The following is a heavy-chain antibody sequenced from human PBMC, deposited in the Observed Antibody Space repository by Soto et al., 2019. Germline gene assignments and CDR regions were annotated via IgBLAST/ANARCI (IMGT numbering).Heavy chain of an antibody. CDR3: AREYSLAVVAPGY. CDR1: GFTFRSYS. CDR2: IGGVSNVL. D-gene: IGHD3-22*01. Sequence: GGSLRLSCVASGFTFRSYSMNGFRQVPGKGRKGVSYIGGVSNVLYYADSVKGRFTISRDNAKNSLYLQMNSLRAEDTSVYYCAREYSLAVVAPGYWGQGTLVTVSS. V-gene: IGHV3-48*01. J-gene: IGHJ4*02.